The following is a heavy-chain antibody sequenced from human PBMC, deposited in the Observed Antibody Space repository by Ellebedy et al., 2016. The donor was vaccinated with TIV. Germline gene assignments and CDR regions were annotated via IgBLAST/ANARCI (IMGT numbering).Heavy chain of an antibody. D-gene: IGHD1-26*01. J-gene: IGHJ4*02. V-gene: IGHV3-7*03. CDR3: VRDLHWSYFD. CDR1: GFTFSLNW. CDR2: IKEDGSEE. Sequence: PGGSLRLSCAASGFTFSLNWMYWVRQAPGKGLEWVANIKEDGSEEYYVDSVTGRFTISRDNAKNSLYLQMNSLRAEDTAVYYCVRDLHWSYFDWGQGTLVTVSS.